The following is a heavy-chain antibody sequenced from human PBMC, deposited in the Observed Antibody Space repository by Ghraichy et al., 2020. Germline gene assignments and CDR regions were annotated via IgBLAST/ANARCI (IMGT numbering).Heavy chain of an antibody. CDR1: GGTFSSYA. V-gene: IGHV1-69*13. CDR2: IIPIFRTT. CDR3: ARDRGNDYGDYGYFYYMDV. J-gene: IGHJ6*03. D-gene: IGHD4-17*01. Sequence: SVKVSCKTSGGTFSSYAVSWLRQAPGQGLEWMGGIIPIFRTTSYAQKFQGRVTITADESTSTAYMELSSLRSEDTAVYYCARDRGNDYGDYGYFYYMDVWGKGTTVTVSS.